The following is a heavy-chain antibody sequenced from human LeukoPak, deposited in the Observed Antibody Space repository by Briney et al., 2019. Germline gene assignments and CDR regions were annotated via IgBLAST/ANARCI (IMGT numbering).Heavy chain of an antibody. CDR2: VDHTGST. Sequence: SETLSLTCSVSDDSITMYYWTWIRQPPGKGLEWIGYVDHTGSTNFNPSLNGRVSISRDTTKNLFSLRLRSVTAADTAVYYCARAQSPYNFMSTEEGGEFDYWGQGTLVTVSS. CDR1: DDSITMYY. D-gene: IGHD1-20*01. J-gene: IGHJ4*02. V-gene: IGHV4-59*01. CDR3: ARAQSPYNFMSTEEGGEFDY.